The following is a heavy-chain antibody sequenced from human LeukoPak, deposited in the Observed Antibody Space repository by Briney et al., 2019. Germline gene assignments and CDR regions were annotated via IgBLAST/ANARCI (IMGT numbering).Heavy chain of an antibody. D-gene: IGHD3-3*01. CDR1: GFTFSSYW. Sequence: GGSLRLSCAASGFTFSSYWMSWVRQAPGKGLEWVANIKQDGSEKYYVDSVKGRFTISRDNAKNSLYLQMNSLRAEDTAVYYCASGRVRSYYDFWSGYSTNFDYWGQGTLVTVSS. J-gene: IGHJ4*02. V-gene: IGHV3-7*01. CDR2: IKQDGSEK. CDR3: ASGRVRSYYDFWSGYSTNFDY.